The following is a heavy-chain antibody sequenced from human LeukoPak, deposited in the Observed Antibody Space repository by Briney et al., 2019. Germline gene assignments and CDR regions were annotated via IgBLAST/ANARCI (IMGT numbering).Heavy chain of an antibody. CDR1: GYTFTSYG. D-gene: IGHD3-10*01. J-gene: IGHJ4*02. CDR3: ARRIILSHITMVRGLYYVDY. V-gene: IGHV1-18*01. Sequence: ASVKVSCKASGYTFTSYGISWVRQAPGQGLEWMGCISAYNGNTNYAQKLQGRVTMTTDTSTSTAYMELRSLRSDDTAVYDCARRIILSHITMVRGLYYVDYCCQGTLATVSS. CDR2: ISAYNGNT.